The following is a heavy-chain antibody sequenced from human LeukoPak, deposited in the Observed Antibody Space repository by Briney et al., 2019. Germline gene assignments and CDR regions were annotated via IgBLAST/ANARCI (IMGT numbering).Heavy chain of an antibody. CDR3: ARDREVGATGYYFDY. V-gene: IGHV4-39*07. CDR1: GGSISSSSYY. Sequence: KPSETLSLTCTVSGGSISSSSYYWGWIRQPPGKGLEWIGRIYSSGSTNYNPSLKSRVTISVDTSKNQFSLKLSSVTAADTAVYYCARDREVGATGYYFDYWGQGTLVTVSS. D-gene: IGHD1-26*01. J-gene: IGHJ4*02. CDR2: IYSSGST.